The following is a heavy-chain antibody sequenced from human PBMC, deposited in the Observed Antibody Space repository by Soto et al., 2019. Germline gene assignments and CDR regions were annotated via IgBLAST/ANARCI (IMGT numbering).Heavy chain of an antibody. CDR3: ARDSTEWAYGMEV. D-gene: IGHD1-26*01. CDR2: IYYSRSS. V-gene: IGHV4-59*01. Sequence: PAGTXSLTWAVSGFSISGYYWIWVRHPPGKGLEWIGYIYYSRSSNYNPSIKTRATITVQNSKNQLYIKFSSVTHADKPVYYCARDSTEWAYGMEVWGPGPTVTVSS. CDR1: GFSISGYY. J-gene: IGHJ6*02.